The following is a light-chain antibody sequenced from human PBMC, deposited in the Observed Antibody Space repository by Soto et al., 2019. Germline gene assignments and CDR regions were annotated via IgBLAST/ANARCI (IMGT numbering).Light chain of an antibody. CDR2: DVS. V-gene: IGLV2-14*01. CDR3: SLYTSSSTPGV. J-gene: IGLJ1*01. CDR1: SSDVGGYNY. Sequence: QSVLTQPASVSGSPGKSITISCTGTSSDVGGYNYVSWYQQHPGKAPKLMIYDVSNRPSGVSTRFSGSKSGNAASLTISGLQAGDEADYYGSLYTSSSTPGVFGSGTKVTVL.